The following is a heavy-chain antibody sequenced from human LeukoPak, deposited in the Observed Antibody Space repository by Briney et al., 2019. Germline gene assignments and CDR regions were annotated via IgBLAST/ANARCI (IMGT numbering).Heavy chain of an antibody. CDR3: ARGSPPGYYYDSSGYFDY. CDR2: IYYSGST. D-gene: IGHD3-22*01. J-gene: IGHJ4*02. V-gene: IGHV4-59*01. Sequence: PSETLSLTCAVYGGSFSGYYWSWIRQPPGKGLEWIGYIYYSGSTNYNPSLKSRVTISVDTSKNKFSLKLSSVTAADTAVYYCARGSPPGYYYDSSGYFDYWGQGTLVTVSS. CDR1: GGSFSGYY.